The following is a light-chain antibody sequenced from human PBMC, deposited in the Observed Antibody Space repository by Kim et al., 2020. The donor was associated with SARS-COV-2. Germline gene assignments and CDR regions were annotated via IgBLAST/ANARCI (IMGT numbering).Light chain of an antibody. CDR1: QSINIW. Sequence: DIQMTQSPSTLSASVGDRVTITCRASQSINIWLAWYQQKPGKAPNPLIYAASNLETGVPSRFSGSGSGTQFTLTISSLQPDDFATYYCQKNKSDSWTFGQGTKVDSK. CDR2: AAS. V-gene: IGKV1-5*01. J-gene: IGKJ1*01. CDR3: QKNKSDSWT.